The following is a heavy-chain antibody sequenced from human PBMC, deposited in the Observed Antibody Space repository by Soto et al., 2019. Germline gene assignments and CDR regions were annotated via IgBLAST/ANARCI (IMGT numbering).Heavy chain of an antibody. CDR3: AKATATGGGAFDI. V-gene: IGHV3-23*01. J-gene: IGHJ3*02. CDR1: GFTCSIYD. CDR2: ILVGGST. D-gene: IGHD2-8*02. Sequence: PGGSLRLSCAASGFTCSIYDMRWVRQAPGKGLEWVSTILVGGSTHYPDSVKGRFTISRDNSKNTAFLQMNSLTAGDTAVYYCAKATATGGGAFDICGQGTVVTVSS.